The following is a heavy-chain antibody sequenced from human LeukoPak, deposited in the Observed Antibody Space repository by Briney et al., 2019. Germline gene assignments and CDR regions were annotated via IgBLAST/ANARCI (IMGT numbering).Heavy chain of an antibody. Sequence: ASVKVSFKASVGTFSSYAISWVRQAPGQGLEWMGGIIPIFGTVNYAQKFQGRVTITTDESTSAAYMELSSLRSEDTAVYYCARDRRVKYYYYYMDVWGKGTTVTVSS. CDR1: VGTFSSYA. CDR3: ARDRRVKYYYYYMDV. V-gene: IGHV1-69*05. D-gene: IGHD2-21*01. CDR2: IIPIFGTV. J-gene: IGHJ6*03.